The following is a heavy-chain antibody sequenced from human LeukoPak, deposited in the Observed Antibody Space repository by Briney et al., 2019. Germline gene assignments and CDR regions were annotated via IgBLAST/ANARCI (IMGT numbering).Heavy chain of an antibody. D-gene: IGHD5-24*01. J-gene: IGHJ4*02. V-gene: IGHV4-34*01. CDR2: INHSGST. CDR3: ARARRDGLKCDY. Sequence: SETLSLTCAVYGGSFSGYYWCWIRQPPGKGLEWIGEINHSGSTNDNPSLKSRVTISVDKSKNQFSLKLGSMTAADTAVYCCARARRDGLKCDYWGQGALVTVSS. CDR1: GGSFSGYY.